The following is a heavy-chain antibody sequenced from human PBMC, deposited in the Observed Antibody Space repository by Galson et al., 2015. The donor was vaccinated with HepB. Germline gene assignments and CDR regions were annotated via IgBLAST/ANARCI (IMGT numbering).Heavy chain of an antibody. V-gene: IGHV3-53*01. J-gene: IGHJ4*02. D-gene: IGHD3-10*01. CDR3: AKNYGSGSSNY. CDR1: GFTVSSSY. CDR2: IYSGGST. Sequence: SLRLSCAASGFTVSSSYMSWVRQAPGKGLEWVSVIYSGGSTYYADSVKGRFTISRDNSKNTLYLQMNSLRAEDTAVYYCAKNYGSGSSNYWGQGTLVTVSS.